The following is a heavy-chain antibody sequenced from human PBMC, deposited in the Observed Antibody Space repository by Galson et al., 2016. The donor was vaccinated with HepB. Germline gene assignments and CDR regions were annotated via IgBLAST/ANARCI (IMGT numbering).Heavy chain of an antibody. CDR2: ISYDGTNK. CDR1: GFTFSNYA. D-gene: IGHD3-9*01. Sequence: SLRLSCAASGFTFSNYAMSWVRQAPGKGLEWVAYISYDGTNKYYAESVKGRFTTSRDNSKNTLYLQMNSLRGEDTAVYYCARESEFDGSFDYWGQGTLVTVSS. CDR3: ARESEFDGSFDY. V-gene: IGHV3-30-3*01. J-gene: IGHJ4*02.